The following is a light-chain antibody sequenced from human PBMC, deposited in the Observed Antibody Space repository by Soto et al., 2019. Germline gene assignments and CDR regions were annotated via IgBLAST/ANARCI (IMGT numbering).Light chain of an antibody. J-gene: IGKJ1*01. V-gene: IGKV1-5*01. CDR1: QSISSW. CDR3: QQYNSYSRT. CDR2: DAS. Sequence: DIQMTQSPSTLSASVGDRVPITCRASQSISSWLAWYQQKPGKAPKLLIYDASRLESGVPSRFSGSGSGTDFTLTISSLQPDDFATYYCQQYNSYSRTFGQGTKVEIK.